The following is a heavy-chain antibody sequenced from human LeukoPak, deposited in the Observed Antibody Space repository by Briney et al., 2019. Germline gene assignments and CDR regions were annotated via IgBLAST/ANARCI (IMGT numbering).Heavy chain of an antibody. CDR3: VTESGWLFDY. D-gene: IGHD5-24*01. V-gene: IGHV3-11*04. J-gene: IGHJ4*02. CDR1: GFTFSGRY. CDR2: ISPNSNTI. Sequence: GGSLRLSCAAAGFTFSGRYMSWIRQAPGKGMEWVAYISPNSNTIHYADSVKGRFTISRDNAKNSLFLQVNSLRAEDTAMYYCVTESGWLFDYWGQGTLVTVSS.